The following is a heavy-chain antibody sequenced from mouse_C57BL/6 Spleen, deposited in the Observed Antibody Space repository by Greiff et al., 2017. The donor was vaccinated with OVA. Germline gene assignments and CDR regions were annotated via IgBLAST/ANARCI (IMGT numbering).Heavy chain of an antibody. CDR3: ARYYGSSYDYFDY. CDR2: IYPRDGST. J-gene: IGHJ2*01. D-gene: IGHD1-1*01. Sequence: VKLVESDAELVKPGASVKISCKVSGYTFTDHTIHWMKQRPEQGLEWIGYIYPRDGSTKYNEKFKGKATLTADKSSSTAYMQLNSLTSEDSAVYFCARYYGSSYDYFDYWGQGTTLTVSS. CDR1: GYTFTDHT. V-gene: IGHV1-78*01.